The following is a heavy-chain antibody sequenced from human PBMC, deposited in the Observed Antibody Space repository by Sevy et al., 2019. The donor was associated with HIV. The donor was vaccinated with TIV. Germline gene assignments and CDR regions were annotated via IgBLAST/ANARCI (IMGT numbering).Heavy chain of an antibody. V-gene: IGHV3-64D*06. D-gene: IGHD2-15*01. CDR1: GFTFSSYA. Sequence: GGSLRLSCSASGFTFSSYAMHWVRQAPGKGLEYVSAISSNGGSTYYADSVKGRFTISRDNSKNTLYLQMSSLRAEDTAVYYCVKDFVVVAATPLYYFDYWGQRTLVTVSS. CDR3: VKDFVVVAATPLYYFDY. CDR2: ISSNGGST. J-gene: IGHJ4*02.